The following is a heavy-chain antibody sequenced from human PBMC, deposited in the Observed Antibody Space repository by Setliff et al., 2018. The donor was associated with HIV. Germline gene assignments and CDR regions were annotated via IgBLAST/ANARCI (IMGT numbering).Heavy chain of an antibody. D-gene: IGHD5-18*01. Sequence: GGSLRLSCAASGFTFNTFLMNWVRQAPGKGLEWVASISSDSSHIYYADPLQGRITISRDNARNSLFLQMNAVRVEDTALYFCARDHANGYSFTFDTWGQGTLVTVS. CDR1: GFTFNTFL. J-gene: IGHJ4*02. V-gene: IGHV3-21*01. CDR2: ISSDSSHI. CDR3: ARDHANGYSFTFDT.